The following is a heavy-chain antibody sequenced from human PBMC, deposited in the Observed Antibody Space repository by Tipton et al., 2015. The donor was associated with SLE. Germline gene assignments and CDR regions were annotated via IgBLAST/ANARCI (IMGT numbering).Heavy chain of an antibody. Sequence: SLRLSCAASGFTFSSYWMSWVRQAPGKGPEWVANIKQDGSEKYYVDSVKGRFTISRDNAKNSLYLQMNSLRAEDTAVYYCASPGITGTGDYWGQGTLVTVSS. CDR1: GFTFSSYW. CDR2: IKQDGSEK. CDR3: ASPGITGTGDY. J-gene: IGHJ4*02. D-gene: IGHD1-20*01. V-gene: IGHV3-7*01.